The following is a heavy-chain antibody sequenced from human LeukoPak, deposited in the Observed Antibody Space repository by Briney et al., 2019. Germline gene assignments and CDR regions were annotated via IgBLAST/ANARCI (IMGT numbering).Heavy chain of an antibody. CDR1: GLTFNNAY. CDR2: IKSKTDAVTT. Sequence: PGGSLRLSCAVPGLTFNNAYMNWVRQPPGKGLEWVGRIKSKTDAVTTDYAAPVKGRFSISRDDSKNTLYLQMNNLKTEDTAVYYCTTFDHWGQGTLVTVSS. V-gene: IGHV3-15*01. J-gene: IGHJ4*02. CDR3: TTFDH.